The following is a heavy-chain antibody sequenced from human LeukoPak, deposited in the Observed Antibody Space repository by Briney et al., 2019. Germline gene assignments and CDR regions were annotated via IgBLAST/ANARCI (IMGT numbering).Heavy chain of an antibody. D-gene: IGHD2-2*01. Sequence: GGSLRLSCAAPGFTFSSYAMSWVRQAPGKGLEWVSAISGSGGSTYYADSVKGRFTISRDNSKNTLYLQMNSLRAEDTAVYYCAKDRVVVVPAAIFDYWGQGTLVTVSS. V-gene: IGHV3-23*01. CDR1: GFTFSSYA. J-gene: IGHJ4*02. CDR2: ISGSGGST. CDR3: AKDRVVVVPAAIFDY.